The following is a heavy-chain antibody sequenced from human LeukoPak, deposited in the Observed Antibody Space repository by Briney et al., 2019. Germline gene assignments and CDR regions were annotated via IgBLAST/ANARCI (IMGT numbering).Heavy chain of an antibody. V-gene: IGHV4-34*01. CDR1: GGSFSGYY. CDR3: ARSSGGY. J-gene: IGHJ4*02. CDR2: INHSGST. Sequence: SETLSLTCAVYGGSFSGYYWSWIRQPPGKGLEWIGEINHSGSTNYNPFLKSRVTISVDTSKNQFSLKLSSVTAADTAVYYCARSSGGYWGQGTLVTVSS. D-gene: IGHD6-25*01.